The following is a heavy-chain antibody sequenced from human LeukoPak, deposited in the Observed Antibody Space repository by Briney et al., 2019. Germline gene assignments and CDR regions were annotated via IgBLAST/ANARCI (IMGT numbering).Heavy chain of an antibody. V-gene: IGHV1-46*01. D-gene: IGHD3-9*01. CDR3: ARDPATIDILTGYSLRYYYFDY. CDR2: INHRGGST. CDR1: GYTFTSYY. Sequence: ASVKVSCKASGYTFTSYYMHWVRQPPGQGLEWMGIINHRGGSTSYAQKFQGRVTMTRDMSTSTVYMELSSLRSEDTAVYYCARDPATIDILTGYSLRYYYFDYWGQGTLVTVSS. J-gene: IGHJ4*02.